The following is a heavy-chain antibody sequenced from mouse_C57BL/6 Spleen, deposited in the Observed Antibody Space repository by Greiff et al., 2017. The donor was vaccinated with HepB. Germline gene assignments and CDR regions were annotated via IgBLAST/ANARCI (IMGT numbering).Heavy chain of an antibody. J-gene: IGHJ1*03. CDR3: ARIVRFGMIYYEYFDV. CDR2: IWWDDDK. Sequence: QVTLKESGPGILQPSQTLSLTCSFSGFSLSTFGMGVGWIRQPSGKGLEWLAHIWWDDDKYYNPALKSRLTISKDTSKNQVFLKIANVDTADTATYYCARIVRFGMIYYEYFDVWGTGTTVTVSS. D-gene: IGHD2-4*01. CDR1: GFSLSTFGMG. V-gene: IGHV8-8*01.